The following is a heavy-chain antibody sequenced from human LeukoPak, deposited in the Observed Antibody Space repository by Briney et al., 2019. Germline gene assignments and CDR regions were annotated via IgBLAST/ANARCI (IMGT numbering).Heavy chain of an antibody. CDR2: IRSKANSYAT. D-gene: IGHD3-9*01. CDR3: TRPPPEYDILTGNNWFDP. CDR1: GFTFSGSA. J-gene: IGHJ5*02. V-gene: IGHV3-73*01. Sequence: GGSLRLSCAASGFTFSGSAMRWVRQASGKGLEWVGRIRSKANSYATAYAASVKGSFTRDRDETKNSAYLPMTSLKPEDTAVYYCTRPPPEYDILTGNNWFDPWGQGTLVTVPS.